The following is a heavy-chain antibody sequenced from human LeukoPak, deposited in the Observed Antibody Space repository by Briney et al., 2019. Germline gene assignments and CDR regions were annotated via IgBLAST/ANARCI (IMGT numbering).Heavy chain of an antibody. J-gene: IGHJ6*02. CDR3: ARDKKGPYYYYYGMDV. CDR1: GFTVSSNY. V-gene: IGHV3-66*01. CDR2: IYSGGST. Sequence: QPGGSLRLSCAASGFTVSSNYMSWVRQAPGKGLEWVSVIYSGGSTYYADSVKGRFTISRDNSKNTLYLQMNNLRAEDTAVYYCARDKKGPYYYYYGMDVWGQGTTVTVSS.